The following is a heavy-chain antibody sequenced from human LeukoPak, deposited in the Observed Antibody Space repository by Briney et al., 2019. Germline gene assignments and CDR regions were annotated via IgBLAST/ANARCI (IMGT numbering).Heavy chain of an antibody. V-gene: IGHV3-30*03. Sequence: GGSLRLSCAASGFTFSSYGMHWVRQAPGKGLEWVAVISYDGSNKYYADSVKGRFTISRDNAKNSLYLQMNSLRAEDTAVYYCARDPPPGIAVAGPEGDYWGQGTLVTVSS. D-gene: IGHD6-19*01. CDR1: GFTFSSYG. CDR2: ISYDGSNK. J-gene: IGHJ4*02. CDR3: ARDPPPGIAVAGPEGDY.